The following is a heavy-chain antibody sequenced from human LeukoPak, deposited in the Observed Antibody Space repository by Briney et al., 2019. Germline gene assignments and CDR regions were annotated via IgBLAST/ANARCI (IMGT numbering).Heavy chain of an antibody. CDR3: TRDVWGDRDNYFDC. CDR2: INSNGRST. Sequence: GGSLRLSCAASGFSFSSYWMHWVRQAPGKGLVWVSRINSNGRSTSYAGSVKGRFTISRDNAKNTLYLEMNNLRAEDTAVYYCTRDVWGDRDNYFDCWGQGTLVTVSS. D-gene: IGHD2-8*01. J-gene: IGHJ4*02. V-gene: IGHV3-74*01. CDR1: GFSFSSYW.